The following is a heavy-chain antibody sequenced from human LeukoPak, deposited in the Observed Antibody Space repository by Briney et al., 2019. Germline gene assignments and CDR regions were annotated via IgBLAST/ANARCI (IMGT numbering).Heavy chain of an antibody. D-gene: IGHD4-23*01. V-gene: IGHV3-21*01. J-gene: IGHJ4*02. CDR2: ISSSSSYI. CDR3: ARDPAMTTVVTPKVGYFDY. Sequence: GGSLRLSCAASGFTFSSYSMNWVRQAAGKGLGWVSSISSSSSYIYYADSVKGRFTISRDNAKNSLYLQMTSLRAEDTAVYYCARDPAMTTVVTPKVGYFDYWGQGTLVTVSS. CDR1: GFTFSSYS.